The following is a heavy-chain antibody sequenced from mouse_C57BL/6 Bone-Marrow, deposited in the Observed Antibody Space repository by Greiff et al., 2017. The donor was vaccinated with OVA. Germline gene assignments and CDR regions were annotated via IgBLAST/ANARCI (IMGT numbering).Heavy chain of an antibody. D-gene: IGHD2-5*01. CDR1: GYTFTSYW. Sequence: VQLKQPGAELVKPGASVKLSCKASGYTFTSYWMHWVKQRPGQGLEWIGMIHPNSGSTNYNEKFKSKATLTVDKSSSTAYMQLSSLTSEDSAVYYCGSYYSNSYAMDYWGQGTSVTVSS. CDR3: GSYYSNSYAMDY. J-gene: IGHJ4*01. CDR2: IHPNSGST. V-gene: IGHV1-64*01.